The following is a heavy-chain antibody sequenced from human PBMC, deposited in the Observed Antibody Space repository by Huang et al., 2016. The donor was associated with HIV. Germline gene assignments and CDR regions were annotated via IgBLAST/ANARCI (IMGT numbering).Heavy chain of an antibody. CDR3: ASGYYRY. CDR1: GFTFSSYA. Sequence: QVQLVESGGGVVQPGWSLRLSCAASGFTFSSYAMHWVRQAPGKGLEWVAVISYDGSNKYYADSVKGRFTISRDNSKNTLYLQMNSLRAEDTAVYYCASGYYRYWGQGTLVTVSS. CDR2: ISYDGSNK. J-gene: IGHJ4*02. D-gene: IGHD3-22*01. V-gene: IGHV3-30-3*01.